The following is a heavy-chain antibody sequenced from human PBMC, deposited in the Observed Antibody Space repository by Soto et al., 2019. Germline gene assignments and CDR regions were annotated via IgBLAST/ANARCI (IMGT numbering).Heavy chain of an antibody. J-gene: IGHJ4*02. CDR2: INTDGSGT. CDR1: GFTFSNFY. D-gene: IGHD4-17*01. Sequence: GGSLRLSCAASGFTFSNFYMHWVRQAPGKGLVWVSRINTDGSGTTYADSVRGRFTISRDNAKNMLYLQMNSLRAEDTAVYFCARDRSYGETLGCWGQGALVTVSS. V-gene: IGHV3-74*01. CDR3: ARDRSYGETLGC.